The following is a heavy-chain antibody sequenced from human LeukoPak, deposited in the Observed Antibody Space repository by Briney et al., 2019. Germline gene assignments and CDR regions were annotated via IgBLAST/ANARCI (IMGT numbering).Heavy chain of an antibody. Sequence: PSGTLSLTCAISGGSISSTDWWTWVRQPPGKGLEWIGEISHSGSTHYNPSLKSRVTISVDKSKNQFSLKLSSVTAADTAVHYCARVHCDSTSRFYFDSWGQGTLVTVSS. CDR3: ARVHCDSTSRFYFDS. J-gene: IGHJ4*02. D-gene: IGHD2-2*01. CDR2: ISHSGST. V-gene: IGHV4-4*02. CDR1: GGSISSTDW.